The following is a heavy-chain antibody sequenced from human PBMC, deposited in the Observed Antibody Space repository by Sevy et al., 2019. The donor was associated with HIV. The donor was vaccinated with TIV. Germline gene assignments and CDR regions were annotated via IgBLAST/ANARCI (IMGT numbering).Heavy chain of an antibody. D-gene: IGHD3-10*01. V-gene: IGHV3-30*18. Sequence: GGSLRLSCAASGFTFSSYDMHWVRQAPGKGLEWVAIILHDGSYREYVDSVRGRFTMSRDNSMNTMYLEMNGLSIEEKSVYYCAKNRLPGGSYFSRHGLDVWGRGTTVPVSS. CDR3: AKNRLPGGSYFSRHGLDV. CDR1: GFTFSSYD. J-gene: IGHJ6*02. CDR2: ILHDGSYR.